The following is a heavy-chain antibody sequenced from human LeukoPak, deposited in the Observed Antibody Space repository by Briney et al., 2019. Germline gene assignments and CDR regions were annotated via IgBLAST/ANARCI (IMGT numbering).Heavy chain of an antibody. J-gene: IGHJ6*03. CDR1: GFTFSSYS. V-gene: IGHV3-21*01. CDR2: ISSSSSNI. Sequence: GGSLRLSCAASGFTFSSYSMNWVRQAPGKGLEWVSSISSSSSNIYYADSVKGRFTISRDNAKNSLYLQMNSLRAEDTAVYYCAKGSKEVVFTRDHYMDVWGKGTTVTMSS. CDR3: AKGSKEVVFTRDHYMDV. D-gene: IGHD3-22*01.